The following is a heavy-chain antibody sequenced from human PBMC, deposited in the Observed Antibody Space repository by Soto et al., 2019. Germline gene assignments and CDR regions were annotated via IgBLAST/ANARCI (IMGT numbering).Heavy chain of an antibody. CDR3: ARHPFLEWLLLRYGMDV. J-gene: IGHJ6*02. Sequence: GGSLRLSCAASGFTFSSYSMNWVRQAPGKGLEWVSSISSSSSYIYYADSVKGRFTISRDNAKNSLYLQMNSLRAEDTAVYYCARHPFLEWLLLRYGMDVWGQGTTVTVSS. CDR2: ISSSSSYI. V-gene: IGHV3-21*01. CDR1: GFTFSSYS. D-gene: IGHD3-3*01.